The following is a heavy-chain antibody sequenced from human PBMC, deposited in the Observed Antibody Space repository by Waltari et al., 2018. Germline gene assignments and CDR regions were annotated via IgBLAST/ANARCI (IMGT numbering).Heavy chain of an antibody. CDR3: ARGTGYDFWSGYYSGWFDP. CDR1: GYSISSGYY. J-gene: IGHJ5*02. D-gene: IGHD3-3*01. CDR2: IYHSGST. Sequence: QVQLQESGPGLVKPSETLSLTCTVSGYSISSGYYWGWIRQPPGKGLEWIGSIYHSGSTYYNPSLKSRVTISVDTSKNQFSLKLSSVTAADTAVYYCARGTGYDFWSGYYSGWFDPWGQGTLVTVSS. V-gene: IGHV4-38-2*02.